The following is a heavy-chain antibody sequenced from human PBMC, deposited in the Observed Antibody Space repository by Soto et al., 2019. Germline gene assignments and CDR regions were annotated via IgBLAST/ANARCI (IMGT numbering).Heavy chain of an antibody. CDR3: ARGGVSTRTFDY. Sequence: PGESLNLSCTGSGYNFAGYWIAWVRQMPGKGLELMGIIYPSDSDTRYRPSFQGQVTISADKSISSAYPQWSSLRASDTAMYYCARGGVSTRTFDYWGQGTPVTVS. V-gene: IGHV5-51*01. CDR2: IYPSDSDT. J-gene: IGHJ4*02. D-gene: IGHD3-3*01. CDR1: GYNFAGYW.